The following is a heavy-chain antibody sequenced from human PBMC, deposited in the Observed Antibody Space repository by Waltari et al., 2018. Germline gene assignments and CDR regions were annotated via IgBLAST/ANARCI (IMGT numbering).Heavy chain of an antibody. Sequence: EVQLVQSGAEVKKPGESLKISCKGSGYSFTSYWIGWVRQMPGKGLEGMGFIYPGDSYTSYSPSFQGQVTISADKSIITAYLQWSSLKASDTAMYYCARHMAAAGTKRGVYGMDVWGQGTTVTVSS. CDR1: GYSFTSYW. V-gene: IGHV5-51*01. CDR2: IYPGDSYT. D-gene: IGHD6-13*01. CDR3: ARHMAAAGTKRGVYGMDV. J-gene: IGHJ6*02.